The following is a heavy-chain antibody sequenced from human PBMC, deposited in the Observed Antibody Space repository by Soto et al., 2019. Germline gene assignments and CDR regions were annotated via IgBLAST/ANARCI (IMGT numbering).Heavy chain of an antibody. J-gene: IGHJ4*02. Sequence: PGGSLRLSCAASGFTFSSYAMSWVRQAPGKGLEWVSAISGSGGSTYYADSVKGRFTISRDNSQNTVSLHMNNLSADDMAVYYCAKADPGDSRSFDSWGQGTLVTVSS. CDR2: ISGSGGST. V-gene: IGHV3-23*01. CDR3: AKADPGDSRSFDS. CDR1: GFTFSSYA. D-gene: IGHD7-27*01.